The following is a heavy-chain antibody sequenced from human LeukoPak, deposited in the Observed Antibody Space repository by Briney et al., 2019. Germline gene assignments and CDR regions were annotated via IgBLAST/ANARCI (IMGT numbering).Heavy chain of an antibody. CDR2: INSDGSST. J-gene: IGHJ5*02. CDR3: AREQRGDYSHKWFDV. CDR1: GFTFSSYW. V-gene: IGHV3-74*01. D-gene: IGHD4-17*01. Sequence: PGGSLGLSCAASGFTFSSYWMHWVRQAPGKGLVWVSRINSDGSSTSYADSVKGRFTISRDNAKNTLYLQMDGLRAEDTAVYYCAREQRGDYSHKWFDVWGQGTLVTVSS.